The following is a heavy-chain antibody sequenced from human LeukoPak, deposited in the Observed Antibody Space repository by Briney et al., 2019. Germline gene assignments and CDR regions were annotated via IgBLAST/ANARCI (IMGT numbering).Heavy chain of an antibody. CDR3: ARGAEMATISPPHFFDY. D-gene: IGHD5-24*01. V-gene: IGHV1-69*05. CDR1: GGTFSSYA. J-gene: IGHJ4*02. CDR2: IIPIFGTA. Sequence: ASVKLSCKASGGTFSSYAISWVRQAPGQGLEWMGGIIPIFGTANYAQKFQGRVTITTDESTSTAYMELSSLRSEDTAVYYCARGAEMATISPPHFFDYWGQGTLVTVSS.